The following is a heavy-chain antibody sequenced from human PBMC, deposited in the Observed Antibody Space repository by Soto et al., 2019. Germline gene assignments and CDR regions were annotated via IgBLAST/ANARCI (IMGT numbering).Heavy chain of an antibody. CDR1: GFTFSSYS. J-gene: IGHJ1*01. D-gene: IGHD3-3*01. CDR2: ISSSSSTI. Sequence: PGGSLRLSCAASGFTFSSYSMNWVRQAPGRGLEWVSYISSSSSTIYYADSVKGRFTISRDNAKNSLYLQMNSLRAEDTAVYYCARGPFFGSKPPIVNFQHWGQGTLVTVSS. CDR3: ARGPFFGSKPPIVNFQH. V-gene: IGHV3-48*01.